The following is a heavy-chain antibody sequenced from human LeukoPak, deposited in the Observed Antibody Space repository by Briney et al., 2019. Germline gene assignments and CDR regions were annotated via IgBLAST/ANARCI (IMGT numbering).Heavy chain of an antibody. CDR3: ARGTAAGTDAFDI. J-gene: IGHJ3*02. Sequence: VGSLRLSCAASGFTFSDYYMSWIRQAPGKGLEWVSYISSSGSTIYYADSVKGRFTISRDNAKNSLYLQMNSLRAEDTAVYYCARGTAAGTDAFDIWGQGTMVTVSS. CDR2: ISSSGSTI. CDR1: GFTFSDYY. V-gene: IGHV3-11*04. D-gene: IGHD6-13*01.